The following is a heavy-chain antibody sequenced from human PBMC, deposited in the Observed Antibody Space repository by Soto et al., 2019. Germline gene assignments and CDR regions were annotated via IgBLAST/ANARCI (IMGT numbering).Heavy chain of an antibody. CDR2: TYYKSKWFN. D-gene: IGHD5-12*01. CDR3: ARGSWDDVSGHYYMDV. Sequence: SQTLSLTFAISGDSVSSNSAGWNWVRQTPSRGLEWLGRTYYKSKWFNNYAVSVKSRITINPDTSQNQFSLHLDSVTPEDTAVYFCARGSWDDVSGHYYMDVWGKGTTVTVSS. CDR1: GDSVSSNSAG. V-gene: IGHV6-1*01. J-gene: IGHJ6*03.